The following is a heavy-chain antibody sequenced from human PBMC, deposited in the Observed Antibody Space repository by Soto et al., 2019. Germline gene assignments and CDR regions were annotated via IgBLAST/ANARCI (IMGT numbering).Heavy chain of an antibody. CDR1: GFTFSSYA. J-gene: IGHJ4*02. D-gene: IGHD6-19*01. CDR2: ISYDGSNK. Sequence: QVQLVESGGGVVQPGRSLRLSCAASGFTFSSYAMRWVRQAPGKGLEWVAVISYDGSNKYYADCVKGRVTISRDNSKNTLYLQMYSLRAEDTAVYYCAKCIAVADYYFDYWGQGTLVTVSS. V-gene: IGHV3-30*18. CDR3: AKCIAVADYYFDY.